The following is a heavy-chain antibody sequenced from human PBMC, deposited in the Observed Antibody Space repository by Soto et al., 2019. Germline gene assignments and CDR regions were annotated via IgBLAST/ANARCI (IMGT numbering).Heavy chain of an antibody. Sequence: GSLRLACSASGFTFSSYGMHWVRQAPGKGLEWVAVISYDGSNKYYADSVKGRFTISRDNSKNTLYLQMNSLRAEDTAVYYCAKDEKFLAPPEYYFDYWGQGTLVTVYS. V-gene: IGHV3-30*18. CDR3: AKDEKFLAPPEYYFDY. J-gene: IGHJ4*02. D-gene: IGHD3-3*01. CDR2: ISYDGSNK. CDR1: GFTFSSYG.